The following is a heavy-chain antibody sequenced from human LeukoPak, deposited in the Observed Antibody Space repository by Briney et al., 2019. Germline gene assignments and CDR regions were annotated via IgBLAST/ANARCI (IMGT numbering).Heavy chain of an antibody. CDR2: INSDGTST. D-gene: IGHD2-2*01. CDR1: GFIFNKYR. CDR3: ARDYGGAQLDY. V-gene: IGHV3-74*01. J-gene: IGHJ4*02. Sequence: TGGSLRLSCAASGFIFNKYRIHWVRQAPGKGLVWVSRINSDGTSTGYADSVKGRFTISRDNAKNTVYLQMQSLRAEDTAVYYCARDYGGAQLDYWGQGTLVTVSS.